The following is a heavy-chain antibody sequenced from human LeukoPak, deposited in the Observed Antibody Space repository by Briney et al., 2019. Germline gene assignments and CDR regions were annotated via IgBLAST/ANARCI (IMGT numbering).Heavy chain of an antibody. Sequence: ASVKVSCKASGGTFSSYAISWVRQAPGQGLEWMGGIIPIFGTANYAQKFQGRVTITADESTSTAYMELSSLRSEDTAVYYCARDRSLRAVAVPFDYWGQGTLVTVSS. D-gene: IGHD6-19*01. CDR3: ARDRSLRAVAVPFDY. V-gene: IGHV1-69*01. CDR1: GGTFSSYA. J-gene: IGHJ4*02. CDR2: IIPIFGTA.